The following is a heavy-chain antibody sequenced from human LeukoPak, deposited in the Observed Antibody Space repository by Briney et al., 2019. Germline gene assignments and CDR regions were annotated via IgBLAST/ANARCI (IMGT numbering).Heavy chain of an antibody. CDR3: AKDGPASWGYFDY. J-gene: IGHJ4*02. D-gene: IGHD3-16*01. CDR1: GFNFRNYA. V-gene: IGHV3-23*01. Sequence: GGSLRLFCAASGFNFRNYAMNWVRQAPGKGLEWVSAISGSGSSTYYAASVKGRFTISRDNSKTTLYLQVNSLRAEDTAEYYCAKDGPASWGYFDYWGQGTLVTVSS. CDR2: ISGSGSST.